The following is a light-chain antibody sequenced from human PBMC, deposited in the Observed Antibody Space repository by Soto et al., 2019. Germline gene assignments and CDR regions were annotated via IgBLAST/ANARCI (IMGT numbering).Light chain of an antibody. CDR2: DAS. V-gene: IGKV3-20*01. J-gene: IGKJ2*01. CDR1: QSVSEF. Sequence: EIVLTQSPATLSLSPGERATLSCRASQSVSEFLAWYQQKPGQAPTLLIYDASSRPGGIPDRFIGSGSGTDFTLTISRLEPEDFAVYYCQQYGDSPYTFGQGTKVDIK. CDR3: QQYGDSPYT.